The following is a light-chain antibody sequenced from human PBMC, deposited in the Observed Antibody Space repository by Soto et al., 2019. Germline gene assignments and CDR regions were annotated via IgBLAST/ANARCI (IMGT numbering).Light chain of an antibody. J-gene: IGKJ5*01. V-gene: IGKV3D-20*02. CDR1: QSVSSSY. CDR3: QQRNSWPPTFT. CDR2: DTS. Sequence: EIVLTQSPGTLSLSPGERATLSCRARQSVSSSYLAWYQQKPGQAPRLLIYDTSIRATGIPARFSGSGSGTDFTLTISSLEPEDFAVYYCQQRNSWPPTFTFGQGTRLEIK.